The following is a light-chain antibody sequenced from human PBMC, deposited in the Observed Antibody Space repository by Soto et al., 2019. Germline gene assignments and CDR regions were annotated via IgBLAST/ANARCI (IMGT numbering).Light chain of an antibody. CDR2: EVS. CDR3: SSYAGSNDRWV. Sequence: QTVVTQPPSASGSPGQSVTISCTGTSSDIGAYNYVSWYQQHPGKAPKLMIHEVSKRPSGVPDRFSGSKSGNTASLTVSGLQAEDEADYYCSSYAGSNDRWVFGGGTKVTVL. V-gene: IGLV2-8*01. CDR1: SSDIGAYNY. J-gene: IGLJ3*02.